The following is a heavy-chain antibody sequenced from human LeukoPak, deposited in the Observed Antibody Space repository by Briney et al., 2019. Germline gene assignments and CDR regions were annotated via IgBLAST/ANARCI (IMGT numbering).Heavy chain of an antibody. J-gene: IGHJ4*02. CDR2: ISGSVGST. V-gene: IGHV3-23*01. CDR1: GFTLRSYT. CDR3: AKAGGDIVLVVYALYPYYFAY. Sequence: PGGSLRLSCAASGFTLRSYTISWVSPAPQGRVGRGSAISGSVGSTYYAASLKGRFTISRDNSKNTLYLQMNSLTAEDTAVYYGAKAGGDIVLVVYALYPYYFAYWGQGTLVTVSS. D-gene: IGHD2-8*02.